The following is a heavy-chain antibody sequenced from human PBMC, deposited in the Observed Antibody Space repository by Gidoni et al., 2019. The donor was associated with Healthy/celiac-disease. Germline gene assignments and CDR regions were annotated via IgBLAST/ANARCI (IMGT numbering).Heavy chain of an antibody. CDR1: GGTFSTYA. V-gene: IGHV1-69*01. J-gene: IGHJ4*02. D-gene: IGHD2-2*01. Sequence: QVQLVQSGAGVKKPGSSVKVSCKASGGTFSTYAISWVRQAPGQGLEWMGGIIPIFGTANYAQKFQGRVTITADESTSTAYMELSSLRSEDTAVYYCAKVGYCSSTSCSYYFDYWGQGTLVTVSS. CDR2: IIPIFGTA. CDR3: AKVGYCSSTSCSYYFDY.